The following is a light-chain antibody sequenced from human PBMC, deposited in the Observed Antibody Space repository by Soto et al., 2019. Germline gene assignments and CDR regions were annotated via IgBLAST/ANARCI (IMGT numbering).Light chain of an antibody. CDR2: KNN. CDR1: SSNIGSNY. V-gene: IGLV1-47*01. Sequence: QSVLTQPPSASGTPGQRVTISCSGSSSNIGSNYVYWYQHLPGTAPKLLNYKNNQRPSGVPDRFSGSKSGTSASLAISGLRSEDEADYYCATWDDSLSGVVFGGGTKVTVL. J-gene: IGLJ2*01. CDR3: ATWDDSLSGVV.